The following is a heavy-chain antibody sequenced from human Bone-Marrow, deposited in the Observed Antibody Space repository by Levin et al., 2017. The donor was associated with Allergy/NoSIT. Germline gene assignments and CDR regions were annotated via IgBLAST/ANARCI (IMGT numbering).Heavy chain of an antibody. Sequence: GESLKISCKGSGYSFTSYWISWVRQMPGKGLEWMGRIDPSDSYTNYSPSFQGHVTISADKSISTAYLQWSSLKASDTAMYYCASSGYCSGGSCYEGWIDYWGQGTLVTVSS. D-gene: IGHD2-15*01. CDR3: ASSGYCSGGSCYEGWIDY. J-gene: IGHJ4*02. V-gene: IGHV5-10-1*01. CDR1: GYSFTSYW. CDR2: IDPSDSYT.